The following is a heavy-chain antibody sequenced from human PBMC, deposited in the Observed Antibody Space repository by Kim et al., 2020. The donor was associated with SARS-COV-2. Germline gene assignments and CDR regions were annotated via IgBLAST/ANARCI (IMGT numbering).Heavy chain of an antibody. CDR3: VRWNNMGGSGWFDP. J-gene: IGHJ5*02. Sequence: ASVKVSCKASGYTFTNYVINWVRQAPGQGLEWMGWIDTKTGNPMYAQGFTGRFVFSLDTSVSTTYLQISSLKTKDTAVYYCVRWNNMGGSGWFDPWGQGTLVIVSS. D-gene: IGHD6-25*01. CDR1: GYTFTNYV. V-gene: IGHV7-4-1*02. CDR2: IDTKTGNP.